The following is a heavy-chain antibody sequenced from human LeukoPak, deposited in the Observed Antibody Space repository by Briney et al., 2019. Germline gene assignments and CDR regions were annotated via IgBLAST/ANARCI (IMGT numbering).Heavy chain of an antibody. CDR1: GFTFSSYA. V-gene: IGHV3-23*01. CDR2: ISGSGGST. Sequence: GGSLRLSCAASGFTFSSYAMSWVRQAPGKGLEWVSAISGSGGSTYYADSVKGRFTISRDNSKNTLYLQMNSLRAEDTAVYYCAKAQGRTRQTCMDVWGQGTLVTVSS. CDR3: AKAQGRTRQTCMDV. J-gene: IGHJ4*02. D-gene: IGHD3/OR15-3a*01.